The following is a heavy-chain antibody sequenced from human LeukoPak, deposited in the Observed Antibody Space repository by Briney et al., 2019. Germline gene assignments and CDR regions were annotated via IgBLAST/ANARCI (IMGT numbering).Heavy chain of an antibody. V-gene: IGHV4-61*02. CDR3: ASEGKLVLVD. J-gene: IGHJ4*02. CDR1: GGSISSGSYY. CDR2: IYTSGST. Sequence: SQTLSLTCTVSGGSISSGSYYWSWIRQPAGKGLEWIGRIYTSGSTNYNPSLKSRVTISVDTSKIQFSLKLSSVTAADTAVYYCASEGKLVLVDWGQGTLVTVSS. D-gene: IGHD2-8*02.